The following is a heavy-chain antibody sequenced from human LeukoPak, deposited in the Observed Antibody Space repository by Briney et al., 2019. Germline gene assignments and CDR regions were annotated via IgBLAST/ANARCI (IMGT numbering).Heavy chain of an antibody. V-gene: IGHV1-18*01. CDR2: ISAYNGNT. Sequence: ASVKVSCKASGYSFVGYGITWVRQAPGQGLEWMGWISAYNGNTNYAQKLQGRVTMTTDTSTSTAYMELRSLRSDDTAVYYCARDRGYFAFFDYWGRGTLVTVSS. CDR1: GYSFVGYG. CDR3: ARDRGYFAFFDY. J-gene: IGHJ4*02. D-gene: IGHD3-22*01.